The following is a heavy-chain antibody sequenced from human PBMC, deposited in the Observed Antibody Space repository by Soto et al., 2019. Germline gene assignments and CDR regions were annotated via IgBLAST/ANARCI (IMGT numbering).Heavy chain of an antibody. CDR1: GGSISSGGYY. CDR2: IYYSGST. Sequence: SETLSLTCAVSGGSISSGGYYWSWIRQHPGKGLEWIGYIYYSGSTYYNPSLKSRVTISVDTSKNQFSLKLSSVTAADTAVYYCARERTTYYYGSGSYPPDAFDIWGQGTMVTVSS. CDR3: ARERTTYYYGSGSYPPDAFDI. D-gene: IGHD3-10*01. J-gene: IGHJ3*02. V-gene: IGHV4-31*11.